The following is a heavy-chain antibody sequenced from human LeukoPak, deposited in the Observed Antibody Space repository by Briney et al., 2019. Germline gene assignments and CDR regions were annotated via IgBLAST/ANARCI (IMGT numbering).Heavy chain of an antibody. J-gene: IGHJ4*02. D-gene: IGHD1-1*01. CDR2: IYYDDST. V-gene: IGHV3-53*01. CDR3: ARVVAATAYFDF. Sequence: QAGGSLRLSCAASGFSVSRSYMSWVRQAPGKGLEWLSIIYYDDSTFYADSVKGRFTVSRDSSKNTLYLQINILRAEDTAVYYYARVVAATAYFDFWGQGTLVTVSS. CDR1: GFSVSRSY.